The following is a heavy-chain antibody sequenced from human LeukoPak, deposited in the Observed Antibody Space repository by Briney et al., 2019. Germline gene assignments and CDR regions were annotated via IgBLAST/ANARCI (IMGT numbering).Heavy chain of an antibody. CDR1: GFTFSSYW. Sequence: GGSLRLSCAASGFTFSSYWMSWVRQAPGKGLKWVANIKQDGSEKYYVDSVKGRFTISRDNAKNSLYLQMNSLRAEDTAVYYCARMSGYCSRTSRYTPPFDYWGQGTLVTVSS. CDR3: ARMSGYCSRTSRYTPPFDY. V-gene: IGHV3-7*01. CDR2: IKQDGSEK. D-gene: IGHD2-2*02. J-gene: IGHJ4*02.